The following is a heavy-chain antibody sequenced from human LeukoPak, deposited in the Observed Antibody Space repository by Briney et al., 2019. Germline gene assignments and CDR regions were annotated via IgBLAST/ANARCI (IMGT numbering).Heavy chain of an antibody. Sequence: GGSLRLSCAASGFTFSSYWMHWVRPAPGKGLVWVSRINSDVSSTSYADSVKGRFTISRDNAKNTLYLQMNNLRAEDTAVYYCSSGNSHAFDIWGQGTMVTVSS. CDR2: INSDVSST. CDR1: GFTFSSYW. J-gene: IGHJ3*02. CDR3: SSGNSHAFDI. V-gene: IGHV3-74*01. D-gene: IGHD4-23*01.